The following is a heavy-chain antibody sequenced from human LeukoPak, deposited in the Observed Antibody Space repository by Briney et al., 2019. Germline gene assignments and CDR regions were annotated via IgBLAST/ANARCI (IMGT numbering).Heavy chain of an antibody. J-gene: IGHJ4*02. Sequence: PGGSLRLSCAASGFXFSSYEMNWVRQAPGKGLEWVSYIIGRGSTIYYADSVKGRFTISRDNAKNSLYLQMNSLRAEDTAVYYCARGGSSSWYRYYFDYWGQGTLVTVSS. D-gene: IGHD6-13*01. CDR3: ARGGSSSWYRYYFDY. CDR2: IIGRGSTI. CDR1: GFXFSSYE. V-gene: IGHV3-48*03.